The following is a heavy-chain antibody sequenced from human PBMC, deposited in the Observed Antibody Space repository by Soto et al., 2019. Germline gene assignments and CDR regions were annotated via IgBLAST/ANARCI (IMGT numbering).Heavy chain of an antibody. CDR2: IHYSGSI. J-gene: IGHJ4*02. CDR3: TRGLDRAKLGY. V-gene: IGHV4-31*03. D-gene: IGHD1-26*01. Sequence: QVQLQESGPGLVKPSQTLSLTCTVSDGSIDSGSYYRSWVRQYPGKGLEWIGSIHYSGSIYYSPSLRSRLTMSSDTSKNQFSLKLRSVTVADTAVYYCTRGLDRAKLGYWGQGIPVIVSS. CDR1: DGSIDSGSYY.